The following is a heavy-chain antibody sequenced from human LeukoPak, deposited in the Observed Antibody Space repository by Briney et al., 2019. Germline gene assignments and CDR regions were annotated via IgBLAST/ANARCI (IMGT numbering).Heavy chain of an antibody. V-gene: IGHV3-9*03. CDR2: ISWNSGSI. CDR3: AKARSRQWVVNDAFDI. J-gene: IGHJ3*02. D-gene: IGHD4-23*01. CDR1: GFTFDDYA. Sequence: GGSLRLSCTASGFTFDDYAMYWVRQVPGKGLEWVSGISWNSGSIVYADSVKGRFTISRDNAKNSLYLQMNSLRAEDMAFYYCAKARSRQWVVNDAFDIWGQGTMVTVSS.